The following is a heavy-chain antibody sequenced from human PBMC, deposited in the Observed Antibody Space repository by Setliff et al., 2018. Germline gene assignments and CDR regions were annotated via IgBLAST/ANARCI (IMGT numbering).Heavy chain of an antibody. CDR2: IYPGDSDT. Sequence: GESLKISCKASGYSFTNYWIAWVRQMPGKGLEWMGIIYPGDSDTRYSPSFQGQVTFSSDKSINTAYLHLSSLKASDTAMYYCAREHVSGHSEYWGQGTLVTVSS. J-gene: IGHJ4*02. V-gene: IGHV5-51*01. CDR1: GYSFTNYW. CDR3: AREHVSGHSEY. D-gene: IGHD1-26*01.